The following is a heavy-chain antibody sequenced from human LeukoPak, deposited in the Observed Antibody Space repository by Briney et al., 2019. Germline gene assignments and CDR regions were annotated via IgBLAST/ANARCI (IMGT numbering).Heavy chain of an antibody. V-gene: IGHV1-18*04. CDR2: ISAYNGNT. J-gene: IGHJ1*01. D-gene: IGHD2-2*01. CDR1: GYTFTSYG. CDR3: ARDTYCSSTSCRFTQVQH. Sequence: ASVTVSCKASGYTFTSYGISWVRQAPGQGLEWMGWISAYNGNTNYAQKLQGRVTMTTDTSTSTAYMELRSLRSDDTAAYYCARDTYCSSTSCRFTQVQHWGQGTLVTVSS.